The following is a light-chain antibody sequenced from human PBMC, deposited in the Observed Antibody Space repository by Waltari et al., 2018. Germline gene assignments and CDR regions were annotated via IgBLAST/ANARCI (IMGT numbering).Light chain of an antibody. V-gene: IGKV3-20*01. Sequence: EIVLTQSPGNQSLSPGERATLSCTASQSITNNYLAWYQQKPGQSPRLLIYGASSRATGIPDRFSGSGSGTDFTLTISRLEPEDFAVYVCQQYGSSPPTFGQGTKVEIK. J-gene: IGKJ1*01. CDR2: GAS. CDR1: QSITNNY. CDR3: QQYGSSPPT.